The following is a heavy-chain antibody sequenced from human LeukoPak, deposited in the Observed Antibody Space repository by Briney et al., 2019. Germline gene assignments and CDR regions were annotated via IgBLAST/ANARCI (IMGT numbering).Heavy chain of an antibody. D-gene: IGHD3-16*02. CDR3: ARYMIAFGGVIVTPIDY. J-gene: IGHJ4*02. CDR1: GGSISSSDHY. Sequence: SETLSLTCSVSGGSISSSDHYWGWIRQPPGTGLEWIGEINHSGSTNYNPSLKSRVTISVDTSKNQFSLKLSSVTAADTAVYYCARYMIAFGGVIVTPIDYWGQGTLVTVSS. V-gene: IGHV4-39*07. CDR2: INHSGST.